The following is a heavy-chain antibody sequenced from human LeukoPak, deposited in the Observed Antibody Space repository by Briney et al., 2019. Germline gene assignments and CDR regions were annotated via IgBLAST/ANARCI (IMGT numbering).Heavy chain of an antibody. Sequence: RASVKVSCKASGYTFISYEIHWVRQATGQGLEWMGWMNPNSGNTGYAQKFQGRVTFTRNTAINTAYMEVSSLRSEDMAVYYCARVPRYFDWLLSSEGEDYWGQGTLVTVSS. CDR2: MNPNSGNT. D-gene: IGHD3-9*01. CDR1: GYTFISYE. J-gene: IGHJ4*02. V-gene: IGHV1-8*01. CDR3: ARVPRYFDWLLSSEGEDY.